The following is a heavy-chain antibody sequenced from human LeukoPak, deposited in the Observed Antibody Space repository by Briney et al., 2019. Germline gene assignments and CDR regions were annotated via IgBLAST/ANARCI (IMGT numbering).Heavy chain of an antibody. V-gene: IGHV3-9*01. CDR2: ISWNSGSI. J-gene: IGHJ3*02. CDR3: AKDLRYSGYDLYAFDI. CDR1: GFTFSSYA. D-gene: IGHD5-12*01. Sequence: GGSLRLSCAASGFTFSSYAMSWVRQAPGKGLEWVSGISWNSGSIGYADSVKGRFTISRDNAKNSLYLQMNSLRAEDTALYYCAKDLRYSGYDLYAFDIWGQGTMVTVSS.